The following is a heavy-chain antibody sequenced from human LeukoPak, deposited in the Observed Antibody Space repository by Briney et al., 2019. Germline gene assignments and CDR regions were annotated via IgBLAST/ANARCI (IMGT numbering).Heavy chain of an antibody. V-gene: IGHV3-48*04. J-gene: IGHJ3*02. D-gene: IGHD3-22*01. CDR2: ISRSGGTI. Sequence: GGSLRLSCAASGFTFSTYSMNWVRQAPGGGLEWVSYISRSGGTIYYADSVRGRFTNSRDNAKNSLYLQMNGLRAEDTAVYYCARGGNIGYNYNAFDIWGQGTLVTVSS. CDR1: GFTFSTYS. CDR3: ARGGNIGYNYNAFDI.